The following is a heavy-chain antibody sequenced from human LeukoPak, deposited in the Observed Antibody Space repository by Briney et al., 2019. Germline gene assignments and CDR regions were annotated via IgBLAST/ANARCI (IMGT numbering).Heavy chain of an antibody. CDR2: INPNSGGT. Sequence: ASVKVSCKASGYTFTGHYMHWVRQAPGQGLEWMGLINPNSGGTNYAQKFQGRAAMTRDTSISTAYMEPSKLRSDDTAVYYCAREDYGQGSDYWGQGTLVTVSS. J-gene: IGHJ4*02. CDR3: AREDYGQGSDY. V-gene: IGHV1-2*02. CDR1: GYTFTGHY. D-gene: IGHD4-17*01.